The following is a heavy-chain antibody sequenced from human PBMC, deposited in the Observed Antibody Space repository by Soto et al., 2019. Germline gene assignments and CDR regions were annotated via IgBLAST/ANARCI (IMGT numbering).Heavy chain of an antibody. Sequence: GGSLRLSCGASGFTFSSYAMHWVRQAPGKGLEWVSAISPSGGNTYNTYYADSVKGRFTISGDNAKNSLYLQMNSLRAEDTAVYYCARAFEVLEPREPDYWGQGTLVTVSS. CDR3: ARAFEVLEPREPDY. J-gene: IGHJ4*02. V-gene: IGHV3-23*01. CDR2: ISPSGGNTYNT. CDR1: GFTFSSYA. D-gene: IGHD1-1*01.